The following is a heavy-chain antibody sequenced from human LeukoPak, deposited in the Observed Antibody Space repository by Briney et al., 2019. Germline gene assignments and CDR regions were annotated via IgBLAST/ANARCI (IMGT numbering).Heavy chain of an antibody. D-gene: IGHD1-26*01. CDR3: ARQYSGSYYGIYY. V-gene: IGHV4-39*01. CDR1: GGSISTSAYY. J-gene: IGHJ4*02. CDR2: IFYSGST. Sequence: SETLSLTCTVSGGSISTSAYYWGWIRQPPGKGLEWIGTIFYSGSTYYNPSLKSRVTISVDTSKNQFSLKLNSVTAADTAVYYCARQYSGSYYGIYYWGQGTLVIVSS.